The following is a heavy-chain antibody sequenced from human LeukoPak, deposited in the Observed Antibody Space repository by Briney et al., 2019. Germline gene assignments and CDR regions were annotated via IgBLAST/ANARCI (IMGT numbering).Heavy chain of an antibody. D-gene: IGHD5-12*01. Sequence: GGSLRHSCAASGFTFSSYGMHWVRQAPGKGLEWVAVIWYDGSNKYYADSVKGRFTISRDNSKNTLYLQMNSLRAEDTAVYYCAKERNSSGYDYVFAYWGQGTLVTVSS. CDR1: GFTFSSYG. V-gene: IGHV3-33*06. J-gene: IGHJ4*02. CDR2: IWYDGSNK. CDR3: AKERNSSGYDYVFAY.